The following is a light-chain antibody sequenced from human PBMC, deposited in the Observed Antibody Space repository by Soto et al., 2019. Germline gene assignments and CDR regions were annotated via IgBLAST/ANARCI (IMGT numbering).Light chain of an antibody. J-gene: IGKJ2*02. CDR1: QSVSSF. Sequence: IMLTQSPGALSLSPGEGATLSCRASQSVSSFSAWYQQPPRHAPRILIHGASSRATGIPDSLSGSASGTDFPLTISLKAAEDLAEYCSQSYGTPSTFGQGTKLDIK. V-gene: IGKV3-20*01. CDR3: QSYGTPST. CDR2: GAS.